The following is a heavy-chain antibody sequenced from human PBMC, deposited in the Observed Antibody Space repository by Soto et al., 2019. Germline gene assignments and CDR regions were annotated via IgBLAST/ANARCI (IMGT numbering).Heavy chain of an antibody. CDR1: GYTFTSYG. J-gene: IGHJ6*03. CDR3: ARDNAVTIFGVDYYDYYMDV. CDR2: ISAYNGNT. D-gene: IGHD3-3*01. Sequence: ASVKVSCKASGYTFTSYGISWVRQAPGQGLEWMGWISAYNGNTNYAQKLQGRVTMTTDTSTSTAYMELRSLRSDDTAVYYCARDNAVTIFGVDYYDYYMDVWGKGTTVTVS. V-gene: IGHV1-18*01.